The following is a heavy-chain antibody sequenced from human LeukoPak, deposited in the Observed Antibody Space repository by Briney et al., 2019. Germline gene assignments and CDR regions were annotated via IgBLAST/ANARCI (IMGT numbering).Heavy chain of an antibody. J-gene: IGHJ4*02. CDR3: AGVDYYDSSVFDY. D-gene: IGHD3-22*01. V-gene: IGHV4-59*01. Sequence: PSETLSLTCTVSGGSISSYYWSWIRQPPGKGLEWIGYIYYSGSTKYNPSLKSRVTISVDTSKNQFSLILNSVTAADTAVYYCAGVDYYDSSVFDYWGQGTLVTVSS. CDR1: GGSISSYY. CDR2: IYYSGST.